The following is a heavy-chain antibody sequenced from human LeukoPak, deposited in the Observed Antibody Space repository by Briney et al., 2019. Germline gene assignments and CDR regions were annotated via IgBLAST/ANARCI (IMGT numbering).Heavy chain of an antibody. D-gene: IGHD5-12*01. CDR2: ISGDGDRT. CDR3: AKDRGYEVVFDP. J-gene: IGHJ5*02. CDR1: GINLNTYA. Sequence: GGSLRLSCAASGINLNTYAMHWVRQAPGKGLEWVSLISGDGDRTSYADSVKGRFTISRDNDKNSLYLQMNSLTIEDTALYYCAKDRGYEVVFDPWGQGTLVAVSS. V-gene: IGHV3-43*02.